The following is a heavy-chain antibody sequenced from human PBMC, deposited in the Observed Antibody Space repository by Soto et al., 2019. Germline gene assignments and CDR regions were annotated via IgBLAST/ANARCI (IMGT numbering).Heavy chain of an antibody. V-gene: IGHV3-30*09. D-gene: IGHD4-4*01. CDR3: ASDPPPLYSNALDI. CDR1: GFTFSTCV. Sequence: PGGSLRLSCVASGFTFSTCVMSWVRQAPGKGLEWVAVISFDGSSEYYADSVRGRFAISRDISKNSLYLQLNSLRPGDKAVYYCASDPPPLYSNALDIWGQGTMVTVSS. J-gene: IGHJ3*02. CDR2: ISFDGSSE.